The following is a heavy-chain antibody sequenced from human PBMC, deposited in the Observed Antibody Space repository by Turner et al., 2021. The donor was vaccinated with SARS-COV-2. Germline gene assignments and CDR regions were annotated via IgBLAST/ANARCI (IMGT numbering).Heavy chain of an antibody. CDR2: IYYSGST. CDR3: SNPDTAMVTWPRGFDY. V-gene: IGHV4-39*01. Sequence: QMQLQESGPGLVKPSETLSLTCPVSGGSISSSSDYCGWIRQPPGKGLEWIGSIYYSGSTYYYPSLKSRLSISVVTSKNQFSLKLSSLTAADAAVYYFSNPDTAMVTWPRGFDYWGQGTLVTVSS. CDR1: GGSISSSSDY. D-gene: IGHD5-18*01. J-gene: IGHJ4*02.